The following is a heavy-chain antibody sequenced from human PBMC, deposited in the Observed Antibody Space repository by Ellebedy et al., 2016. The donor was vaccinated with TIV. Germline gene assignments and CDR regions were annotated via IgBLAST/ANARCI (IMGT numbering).Heavy chain of an antibody. CDR3: AKDNYYGSGYDY. CDR1: GFAFRNYA. Sequence: GGSLRLSCVASGFAFRNYAMSWVRQAPGKGLEWVSSISGSDDTTYYADSVKGRFTISRDNSKNTRYLQMNSLRDEDTAVYYCAKDNYYGSGYDYWGQGTLVTVSS. CDR2: ISGSDDTT. J-gene: IGHJ4*02. V-gene: IGHV3-23*01. D-gene: IGHD3-10*01.